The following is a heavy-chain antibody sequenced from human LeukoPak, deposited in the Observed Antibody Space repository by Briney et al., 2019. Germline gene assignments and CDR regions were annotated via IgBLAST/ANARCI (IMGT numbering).Heavy chain of an antibody. J-gene: IGHJ4*02. D-gene: IGHD1-26*01. CDR1: GYTLTEL. CDR2: FDCEDRDT. V-gene: IGHV1-24*01. Sequence: ASVKVSCKVSGYTLTELYWVRQAPGKGLEWMGSFDCEDRDTIYAPKFQGRVTMTTDTSTSTAYMELRSLRSDDTAVYYCARAWESIAGYYFDYWGQGTLVTVSS. CDR3: ARAWESIAGYYFDY.